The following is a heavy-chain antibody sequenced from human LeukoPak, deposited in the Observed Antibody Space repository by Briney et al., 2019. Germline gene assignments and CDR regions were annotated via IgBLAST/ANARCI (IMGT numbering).Heavy chain of an antibody. Sequence: SGTLSLTCTVSGGSISTSSYYWGWIRQPPGKDLEWIGSIFYGRSTYYNPSLKSRLAITVDTSKNQFSLKLSSVTAADTAVYYCARENPGWELSHLFDYWGQGTLVTVSS. CDR2: IFYGRST. CDR1: GGSISTSSYY. V-gene: IGHV4-39*07. J-gene: IGHJ4*02. CDR3: ARENPGWELSHLFDY. D-gene: IGHD1-26*01.